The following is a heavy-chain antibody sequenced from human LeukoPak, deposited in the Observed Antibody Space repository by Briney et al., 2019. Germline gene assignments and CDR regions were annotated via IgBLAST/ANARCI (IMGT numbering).Heavy chain of an antibody. D-gene: IGHD6-19*01. J-gene: IGHJ6*03. V-gene: IGHV4-59*01. CDR3: ARAVAGTDFHYYYYYMDV. CDR1: GASISNYY. Sequence: SETLSLTCTVSGASISNYYWSWIRQPPGKGLEWIGYIYYSGRTNYNPSLKSRVTISVDSSKNQFSLNLSSVTAADTAVYYCARAVAGTDFHYYYYYMDVWGKGTTVTISS. CDR2: IYYSGRT.